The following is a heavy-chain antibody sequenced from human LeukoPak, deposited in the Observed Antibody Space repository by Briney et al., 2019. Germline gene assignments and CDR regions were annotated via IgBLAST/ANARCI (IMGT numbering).Heavy chain of an antibody. CDR1: GFTFSTYW. Sequence: SGGSLRLSCAASGFTFSTYWMSWVRQAPGKGLGWVAIINQDGSQKYYVDSVKGRFTISRDNAKNSLYLQMDSLRVEDTAVYHCAKDVAWGRMDLWGQGTLATVSS. CDR2: INQDGSQK. V-gene: IGHV3-7*01. D-gene: IGHD3/OR15-3a*01. J-gene: IGHJ4*02. CDR3: AKDVAWGRMDL.